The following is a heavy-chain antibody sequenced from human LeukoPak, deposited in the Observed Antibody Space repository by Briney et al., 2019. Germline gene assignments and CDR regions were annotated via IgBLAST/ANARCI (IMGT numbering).Heavy chain of an antibody. J-gene: IGHJ4*02. CDR2: ISSSSSYI. D-gene: IGHD4-17*01. CDR1: GFTFSSYA. CDR3: ARDYGDYVFDY. V-gene: IGHV3-21*01. Sequence: GGSLRLPCAASGFTFSSYAMSWVRQAPGKGLEWVSSISSSSSYIYYADSVKGRFTISRDNAKNSLYLQMSSLRAEDTAVYYCARDYGDYVFDYWGQGTLVTVSS.